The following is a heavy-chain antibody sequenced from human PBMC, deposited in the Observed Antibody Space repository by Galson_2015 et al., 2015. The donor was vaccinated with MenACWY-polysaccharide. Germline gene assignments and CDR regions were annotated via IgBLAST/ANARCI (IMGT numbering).Heavy chain of an antibody. J-gene: IGHJ4*02. V-gene: IGHV1-2*02. CDR3: AKVGRPHGGDYSHFDY. Sequence: SVKVSCKASGYIFIDYYIHWVRQAPGQRLEWMASINPNNGGMKFTRQFQGRVTVTRDTVISTAYMELSSLTSDDTALYYCAKVGRPHGGDYSHFDYWGQGTLVTVSS. CDR1: GYIFIDYY. D-gene: IGHD4-11*01. CDR2: INPNNGGM.